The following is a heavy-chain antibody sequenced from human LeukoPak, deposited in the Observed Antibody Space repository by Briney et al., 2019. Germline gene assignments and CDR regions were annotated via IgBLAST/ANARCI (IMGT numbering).Heavy chain of an antibody. CDR2: ISSSSSYI. J-gene: IGHJ4*02. D-gene: IGHD6-13*01. CDR1: GFTFSRYS. CDR3: ARVAEAAAFDY. Sequence: PGGSLRLSCAASGFTFSRYSMNWVRQAPGKGLEWVSSISSSSSYIYYADSVKGRFTISRDNAKNSLYLQMNSLRADDTAVYYCARVAEAAAFDYWGQGTMVTVSS. V-gene: IGHV3-21*01.